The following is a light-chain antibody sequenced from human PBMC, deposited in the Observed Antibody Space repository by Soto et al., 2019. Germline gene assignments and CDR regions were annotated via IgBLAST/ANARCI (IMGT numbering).Light chain of an antibody. CDR1: QSMSSW. V-gene: IGKV1-5*03. J-gene: IGKJ1*01. CDR3: QQYNSYWT. Sequence: DIQMTQSPSTLSASGGERVTTTCRASQSMSSWLAWYQQKPGKAPKLLIYKASSLESGVPSRFSGSGSGTEFTLTISSLQPDDFATYYCQQYNSYWTFGQGTKVDIK. CDR2: KAS.